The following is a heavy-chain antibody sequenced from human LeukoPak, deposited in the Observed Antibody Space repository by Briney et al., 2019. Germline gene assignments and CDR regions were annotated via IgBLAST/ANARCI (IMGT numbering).Heavy chain of an antibody. D-gene: IGHD2-2*01. Sequence: GGSLRLSCAASGFTFSSYEMNWVRLAPGKGLEWVSYISSSGSTIYYADSVKGRFTISRDNAKNSLYLQMNSLRAEDTAVYYCARGVVVVPAGFDYWGQGTLVTVSS. J-gene: IGHJ4*02. V-gene: IGHV3-48*03. CDR1: GFTFSSYE. CDR3: ARGVVVVPAGFDY. CDR2: ISSSGSTI.